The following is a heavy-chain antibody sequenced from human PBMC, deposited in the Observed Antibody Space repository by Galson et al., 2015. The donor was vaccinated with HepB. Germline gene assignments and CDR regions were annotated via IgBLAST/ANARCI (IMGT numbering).Heavy chain of an antibody. CDR2: IYYSGST. V-gene: IGHV4-59*01. Sequence: SETLSLTCTVSGGSISSYYWSWIRQPPGKGLEWIGYIYYSGSTNYNPSLKSRVTISVDTSKNQFSLKLSSVTAADTAVYYCARVITGYDSSGYYLGFDYWGQGTLVTVSS. D-gene: IGHD3-22*01. J-gene: IGHJ4*02. CDR1: GGSISSYY. CDR3: ARVITGYDSSGYYLGFDY.